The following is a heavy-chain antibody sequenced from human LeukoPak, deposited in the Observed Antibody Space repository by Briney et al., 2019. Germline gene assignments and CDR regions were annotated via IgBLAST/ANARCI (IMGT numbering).Heavy chain of an antibody. CDR3: ARATNWNYAFDI. Sequence: ASVKVSCKASGYTFTSSGISWVRLAPGQGLEWMGWISAFNGNTNYAQKLQGRVTMTTGTSTTTAYMELRSLRSDDTAVYYCARATNWNYAFDIWGQGTMVTVSS. D-gene: IGHD1-7*01. V-gene: IGHV1-18*01. CDR1: GYTFTSSG. CDR2: ISAFNGNT. J-gene: IGHJ3*02.